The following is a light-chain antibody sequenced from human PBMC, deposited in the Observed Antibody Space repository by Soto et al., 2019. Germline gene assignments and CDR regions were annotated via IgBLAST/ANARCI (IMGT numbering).Light chain of an antibody. Sequence: QSVLTQPPSASGTPGQRVNISGSGSDSNIGSRPVNWYQQLPGTAPKLLIQANNQRPSGVPDRFSGSKSGTSASLAISGLQSEDEADYYCSAWDVSLNGRVFGGGTKVTVL. V-gene: IGLV1-44*01. J-gene: IGLJ3*02. CDR1: DSNIGSRP. CDR3: SAWDVSLNGRV. CDR2: ANN.